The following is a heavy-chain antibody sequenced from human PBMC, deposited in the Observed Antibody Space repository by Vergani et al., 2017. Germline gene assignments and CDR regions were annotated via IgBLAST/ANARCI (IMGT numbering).Heavy chain of an antibody. D-gene: IGHD3-22*01. CDR3: ARMGGYDEGDAFRIGYFDS. CDR1: GSSLSSGVYY. V-gene: IGHV4-31*03. Sequence: QVQLQESGPGLLKPSQTLSLTCTVSGSSLSSGVYYWNWIRQHPGKGLEWIGYIYSTGSTHHNPSLRRRINMSVDTSKNQFSLKLNSVTAADTAMYYCARMGGYDEGDAFRIGYFDSWGPGILVTVSS. J-gene: IGHJ4*02. CDR2: IYSTGST.